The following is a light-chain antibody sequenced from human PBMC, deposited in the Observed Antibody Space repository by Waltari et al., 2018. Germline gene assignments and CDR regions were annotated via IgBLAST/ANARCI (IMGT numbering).Light chain of an antibody. CDR3: QQTYFMPVT. J-gene: IGKJ4*01. CDR1: ESVRSY. CDR2: AAS. Sequence: DIQMTQSPSSLSASVGDRITITCRASESVRSYLNWYQHKPGEAPKFLIYAASSLQSGVPSRFSGTGSGTDFTLTISNLQPEDSATYFCQQTYFMPVTFGGGTKVEIK. V-gene: IGKV1-39*01.